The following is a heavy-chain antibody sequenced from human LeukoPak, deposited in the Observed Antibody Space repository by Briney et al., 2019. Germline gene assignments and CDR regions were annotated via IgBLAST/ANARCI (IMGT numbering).Heavy chain of an antibody. CDR3: ARGRQEVSMIVVVMTAVSYYLDV. CDR2: INPSGRI. V-gene: IGHV4-34*01. J-gene: IGHJ6*03. D-gene: IGHD3-22*01. Sequence: PSETLSLTCAVYGGSFSGYYWTWIRQAPGKGLEWIGEINPSGRISYNPSLKSRLTITVDASKNQFSLNLRSLTAADTAVYYCARGRQEVSMIVVVMTAVSYYLDVWGKGTTVTVS. CDR1: GGSFSGYY.